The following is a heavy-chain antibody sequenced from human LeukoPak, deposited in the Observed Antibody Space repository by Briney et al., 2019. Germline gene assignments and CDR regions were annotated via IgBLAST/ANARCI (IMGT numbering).Heavy chain of an antibody. V-gene: IGHV1-69*13. CDR3: ARGVDYYDSSGYYYVGDAFDI. J-gene: IGHJ3*02. CDR2: IITIFGTA. Sequence: ASVKVSCKASGGTFSSYAISWVRQAPGQGLEWMGGIITIFGTANYAQKFQGRVTITADESTSTAYMELSSLRSEDTAVYYCARGVDYYDSSGYYYVGDAFDIWGQGTMVTVSS. D-gene: IGHD3-22*01. CDR1: GGTFSSYA.